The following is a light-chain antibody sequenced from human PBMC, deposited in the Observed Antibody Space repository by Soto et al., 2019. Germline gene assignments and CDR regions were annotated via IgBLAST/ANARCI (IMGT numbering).Light chain of an antibody. Sequence: VMTQSPATLSVSPGERATLSCRASQNLRSSLAWYQQKPGQAPRLLIYGASTRATGIPARFSGSGSGTEFTLTISSLQSEDFATYYCQQSYTTAWTFGQGTKVVIK. CDR1: QNLRSS. CDR2: GAS. V-gene: IGKV3-15*01. CDR3: QQSYTTAWT. J-gene: IGKJ1*01.